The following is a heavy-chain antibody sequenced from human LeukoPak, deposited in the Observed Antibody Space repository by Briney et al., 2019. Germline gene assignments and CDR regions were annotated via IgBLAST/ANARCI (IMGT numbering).Heavy chain of an antibody. J-gene: IGHJ4*02. D-gene: IGHD3-16*02. CDR3: AKDSLFLGELSSYFDY. CDR2: ISYDGSNK. Sequence: GGSLRLSCAASGFTFSSYGMHWVRQAPGKGLEWVAVISYDGSNKYYADSVKGRFTISRDNSKNTLYLQMNSLRAEDTAVYYCAKDSLFLGELSSYFDYWGQGNLVTVSS. V-gene: IGHV3-30*18. CDR1: GFTFSSYG.